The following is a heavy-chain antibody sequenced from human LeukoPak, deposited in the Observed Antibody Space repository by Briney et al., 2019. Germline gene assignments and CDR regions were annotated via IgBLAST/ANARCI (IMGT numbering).Heavy chain of an antibody. CDR2: ISSSSSYI. J-gene: IGHJ4*02. CDR1: GFTFSSYS. CDR3: ARDLFPGSDYFDY. Sequence: GGSLRLSCAASGFTFSSYSMNWVRQAPGKGLEWVSSISSSSSYIYYADSVKGRFTISRDNAKNSLYLQMNSLRAEDTAVYYCARDLFPGSDYFDYWGQGTLVTVSS. V-gene: IGHV3-21*01. D-gene: IGHD3-10*02.